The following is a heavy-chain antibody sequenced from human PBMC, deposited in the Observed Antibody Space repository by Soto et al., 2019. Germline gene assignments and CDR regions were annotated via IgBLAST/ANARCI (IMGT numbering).Heavy chain of an antibody. CDR2: INPSGGST. CDR1: GYTFTSYY. V-gene: IGHV1-46*01. Sequence: ASVKVSFKASGYTFTSYYMHWLRQAPGQGLEWMGIINPSGGSTSYAQKFQGRVTMTRDTSTSTVYMELSSLRSEDTAVYYCARGCSLAPNPRLLWFGPYGMDVWGQGTTVTVSS. J-gene: IGHJ6*02. CDR3: ARGCSLAPNPRLLWFGPYGMDV. D-gene: IGHD3-10*01.